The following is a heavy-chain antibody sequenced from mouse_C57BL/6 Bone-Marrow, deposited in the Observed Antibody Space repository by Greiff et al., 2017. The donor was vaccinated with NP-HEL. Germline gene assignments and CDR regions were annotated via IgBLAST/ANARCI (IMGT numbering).Heavy chain of an antibody. CDR1: GYTFTSYW. J-gene: IGHJ1*03. CDR3: ARDGSSYLWCFDV. D-gene: IGHD1-1*01. CDR2: IDPSDSYT. Sequence: QVQLQQPGAELVKPGASVKLSCKASGYTFTSYWMQWVKQRPGQGLEWIGEIDPSDSYTNYNQKFKGKATLTVDTSSSTAYMQLSSLTSEDSAVYYCARDGSSYLWCFDVWGTGTTVTVSS. V-gene: IGHV1-50*01.